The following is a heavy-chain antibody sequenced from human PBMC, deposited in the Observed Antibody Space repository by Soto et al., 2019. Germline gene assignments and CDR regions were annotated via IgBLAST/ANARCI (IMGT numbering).Heavy chain of an antibody. CDR3: ARGLVLGSGSYYKARGGYYMDV. D-gene: IGHD3-10*01. CDR2: INHSGST. Sequence: QVQLQQWGAGLLKPSETLSLTCAVYGGSFSGYYWSWIRQPPGKGLEWIGEINHSGSTNYNPSLKSRVTISVDTSKNQFSLKLSSGTAADTAVYYCARGLVLGSGSYYKARGGYYMDVWGKGTTVTVSS. V-gene: IGHV4-34*01. CDR1: GGSFSGYY. J-gene: IGHJ6*03.